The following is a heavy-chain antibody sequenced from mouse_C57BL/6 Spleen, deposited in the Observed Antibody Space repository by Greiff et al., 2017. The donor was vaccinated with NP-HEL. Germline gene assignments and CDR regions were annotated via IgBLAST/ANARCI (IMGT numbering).Heavy chain of an antibody. J-gene: IGHJ3*01. V-gene: IGHV1-69*01. CDR2: IDPSDSYT. CDR3: AISGSNFKAWFAY. D-gene: IGHD2-5*01. Sequence: QVQLQQPGAELVMPGASVKLSCKASGYTFTSYWMHWVKQRPGQGLEWIGEIDPSDSYTNYNQKFKGKSTLTVDKSSSTAYMQLSSLTSEDSAVYYCAISGSNFKAWFAYWGQGTLVTVSA. CDR1: GYTFTSYW.